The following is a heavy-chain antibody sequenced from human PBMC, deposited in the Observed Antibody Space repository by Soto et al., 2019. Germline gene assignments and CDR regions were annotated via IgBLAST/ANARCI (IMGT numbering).Heavy chain of an antibody. CDR2: ILYGGST. V-gene: IGHV4-30-4*01. CDR1: GDSLRSGEYY. Sequence: QVQLQESGTGLVKPSQTLSLTCSVSGDSLRSGEYYWTWIRQSPGKGLEWIGFILYGGSTKYNPSLESRLTMSVARSKNQFPLRLSSVTAADTAVYFCARGWDTRITGTTTWFDPWGPGTLVTVSS. D-gene: IGHD1-20*01. CDR3: ARGWDTRITGTTTWFDP. J-gene: IGHJ5*02.